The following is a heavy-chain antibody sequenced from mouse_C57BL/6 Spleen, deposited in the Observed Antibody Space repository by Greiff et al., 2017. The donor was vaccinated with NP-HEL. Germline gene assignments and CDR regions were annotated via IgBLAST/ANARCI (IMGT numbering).Heavy chain of an antibody. J-gene: IGHJ1*03. Sequence: VQLQQSGAELVKPGASVKMSCKASGYTFTTYPIEWMKQNHGKSLEWIGNFHPYNDDTKYNEKFKGKATLTVDKSSSTVYLELSRLTSDDSAVYYCASGDYCGSAYWYFDDWGTGTTVTVSS. CDR1: GYTFTTYP. CDR2: FHPYNDDT. CDR3: ASGDYCGSAYWYFDD. V-gene: IGHV1-47*01. D-gene: IGHD1-1*01.